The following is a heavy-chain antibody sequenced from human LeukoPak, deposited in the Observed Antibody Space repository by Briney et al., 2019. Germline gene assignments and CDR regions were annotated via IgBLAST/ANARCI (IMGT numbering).Heavy chain of an antibody. CDR1: GYTLTELS. CDR3: ARDRREYSSGWYSWYYFDY. Sequence: ASVKVSCKVSGYTLTELSMHWVRQAPGEGLEWMGGFDPEGGETIYAQKFQGRVTMTEDTSTDTAYMELRSLRSDDTAVYYCARDRREYSSGWYSWYYFDYWGQGTLVTVSS. V-gene: IGHV1-24*01. CDR2: FDPEGGET. J-gene: IGHJ4*02. D-gene: IGHD6-19*01.